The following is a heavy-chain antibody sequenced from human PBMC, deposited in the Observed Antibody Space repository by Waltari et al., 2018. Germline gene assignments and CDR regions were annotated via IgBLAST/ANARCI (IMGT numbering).Heavy chain of an antibody. Sequence: EVQLVQSGAEVKKPGESLKISCKGSGYNFTNYWIGWVRQMPGKGLEWMGIIYPADSDTRYSPSFQGQVTISADKSISAAYLQWRSLKASDTAIYYCAGVNRGYYRGYFDYWGQGTLVTVSS. V-gene: IGHV5-51*01. CDR1: GYNFTNYW. CDR2: IYPADSDT. D-gene: IGHD3-3*01. CDR3: AGVNRGYYRGYFDY. J-gene: IGHJ4*02.